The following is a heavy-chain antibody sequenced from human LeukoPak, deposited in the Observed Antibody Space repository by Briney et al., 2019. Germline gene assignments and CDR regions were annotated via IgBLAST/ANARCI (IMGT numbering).Heavy chain of an antibody. V-gene: IGHV4-61*02. Sequence: PSETLSLTCTVSGGSISSGSYYWSWIRQPAGKGLEWIGRIYTSGSTNYNPSLESRVTISVDTSKNQFSLKLSSVTAADTAVYYCARAWFGAYFDYWGQGTLVTVSS. D-gene: IGHD3-10*01. J-gene: IGHJ4*02. CDR2: IYTSGST. CDR1: GGSISSGSYY. CDR3: ARAWFGAYFDY.